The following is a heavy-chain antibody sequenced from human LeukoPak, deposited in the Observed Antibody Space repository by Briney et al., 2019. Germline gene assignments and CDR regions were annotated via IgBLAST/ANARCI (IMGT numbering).Heavy chain of an antibody. D-gene: IGHD6-13*01. CDR1: RGSISSGDYY. J-gene: IGHJ4*02. V-gene: IGHV4-30-4*08. Sequence: KPSETPSLTCTVSRGSISSGDYYWSWIRQPPGKGLEWIGYIYYSGSTYYNPSLKSRVTISVDTSKNQFSLKLSSVTAADTAVYYCAGTTGYSSSWYDYWGQGTLVTVSS. CDR3: AGTTGYSSSWYDY. CDR2: IYYSGST.